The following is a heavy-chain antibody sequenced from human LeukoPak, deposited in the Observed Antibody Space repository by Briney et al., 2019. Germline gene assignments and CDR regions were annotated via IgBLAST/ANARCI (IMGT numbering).Heavy chain of an antibody. CDR3: ARLNYGSGSYYNILYYFDY. V-gene: IGHV1-8*01. CDR1: GYTFTSYD. J-gene: IGHJ4*02. D-gene: IGHD3-10*01. Sequence: GASVNVSCKASGYTFTSYDINWVRQATGQGLEWMGWMNPNSGNTGYAQKFQGRVTMTRNTSISTAYMELSSLRSEDTAVYYCARLNYGSGSYYNILYYFDYWGQGTLVTVSS. CDR2: MNPNSGNT.